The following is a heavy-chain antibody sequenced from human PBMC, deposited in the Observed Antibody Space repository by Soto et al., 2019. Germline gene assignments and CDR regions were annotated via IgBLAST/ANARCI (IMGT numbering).Heavy chain of an antibody. J-gene: IGHJ6*02. CDR3: AKDSGGSSWWSSQYYNMDV. V-gene: IGHV3-43*01. D-gene: IGHD6-13*01. Sequence: GGSLRLSCAASGFTFDDYTMHWVRQAPGKGLEWVSLISWDGGTTYYADSVKGRFTISRDNSKNSLYLQMSSLRTEDTALYYCAKDSGGSSWWSSQYYNMDVWGQGTTVTV. CDR1: GFTFDDYT. CDR2: ISWDGGTT.